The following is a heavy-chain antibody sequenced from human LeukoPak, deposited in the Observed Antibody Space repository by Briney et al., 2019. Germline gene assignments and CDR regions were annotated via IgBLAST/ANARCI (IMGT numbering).Heavy chain of an antibody. V-gene: IGHV1-18*01. D-gene: IGHD2-15*01. CDR2: ISAYNGNT. CDR3: ARAGIVVVVAAQGDAFDI. J-gene: IGHJ3*02. Sequence: ASVKVSCKASGYTFTSYGISWVRQAPGRGLEWMGWISAYNGNTNYAQKLQGRVIMTTDTSTSTAYMELRSLRSDDTAVYYCARAGIVVVVAAQGDAFDIWGQGTMVTVSS. CDR1: GYTFTSYG.